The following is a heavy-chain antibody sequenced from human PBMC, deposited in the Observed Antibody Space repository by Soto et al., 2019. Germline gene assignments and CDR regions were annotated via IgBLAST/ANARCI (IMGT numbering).Heavy chain of an antibody. CDR2: ISGSCDRT. J-gene: IGHJ4*02. V-gene: IGHV3-23*01. Sequence: SLRRPWAPCPSSLSNYAISCLRQPPENGLERVPGISGSCDRTYYSASVKSRFSISRDKSKSTLSLQMNSLRAEDSAVYYCVKERSGHSYADSWRQGTLVTVSS. CDR3: VKERSGHSYADS. D-gene: IGHD5-18*01. CDR1: PSSLSNYA.